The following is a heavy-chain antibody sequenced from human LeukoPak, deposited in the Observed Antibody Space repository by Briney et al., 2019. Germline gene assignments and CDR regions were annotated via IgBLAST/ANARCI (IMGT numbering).Heavy chain of an antibody. CDR2: ISGSGGST. Sequence: GGSLRLSCAASGFTVSSNYMSWVRQAPGKGLEWVSAISGSGGSTYYADSVKGRFTISRDNSKNTLYLQMNSLRAEDTAVYYCAKGLVGATHSDAFDIWGQGTMVTVSS. V-gene: IGHV3-23*01. D-gene: IGHD1-26*01. CDR3: AKGLVGATHSDAFDI. J-gene: IGHJ3*02. CDR1: GFTVSSNY.